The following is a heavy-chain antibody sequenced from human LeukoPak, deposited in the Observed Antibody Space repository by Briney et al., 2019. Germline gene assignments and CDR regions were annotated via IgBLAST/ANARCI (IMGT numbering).Heavy chain of an antibody. CDR2: IYYSGST. J-gene: IGHJ5*02. CDR1: GGSISSSSYY. D-gene: IGHD2-21*02. V-gene: IGHV4-39*07. Sequence: SETLSLTCTVSGGSISSSSYYWGWIRQPPGKGLEWIGSIYYSGSTYYNPSLKSRVTISVDRSKNQFSLKLSSVTAADTAVYYCARGEYCGGDCYHFDPWGQGTLVTVSS. CDR3: ARGEYCGGDCYHFDP.